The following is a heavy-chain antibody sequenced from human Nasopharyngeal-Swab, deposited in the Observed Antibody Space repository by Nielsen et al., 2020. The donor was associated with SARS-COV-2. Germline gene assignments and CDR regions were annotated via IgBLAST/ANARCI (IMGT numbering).Heavy chain of an antibody. D-gene: IGHD7-27*01. CDR1: GGSISSYY. J-gene: IGHJ2*01. CDR2: IYYSGST. Sequence: SETLSLTCTVSGGSISSYYWSWIRQPPGKGLEWIGYIYYSGSTNYNPSLKSRVTISVDTSKNQFSLKLSSVTAADTAVYYCARDGGNWGSSYWYFDLWGRGTLVTVSS. V-gene: IGHV4-59*13. CDR3: ARDGGNWGSSYWYFDL.